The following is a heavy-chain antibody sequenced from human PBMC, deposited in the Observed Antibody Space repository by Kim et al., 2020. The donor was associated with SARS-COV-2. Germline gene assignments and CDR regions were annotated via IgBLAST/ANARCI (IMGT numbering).Heavy chain of an antibody. J-gene: IGHJ4*02. Sequence: ASVKVSCKASGYTFTSYGISWVRQAPGQGLEWMGWISAYNGNTNYAQKLQGRVTMTIDTSTSTAYMELRSLRSDDTAVYYCARDYRVRYYYDSSGYYYVFDYWGQGTLVTVSS. V-gene: IGHV1-18*01. CDR3: ARDYRVRYYYDSSGYYYVFDY. D-gene: IGHD3-22*01. CDR2: ISAYNGNT. CDR1: GYTFTSYG.